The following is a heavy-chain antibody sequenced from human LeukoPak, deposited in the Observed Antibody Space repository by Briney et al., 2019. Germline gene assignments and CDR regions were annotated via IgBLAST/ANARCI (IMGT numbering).Heavy chain of an antibody. V-gene: IGHV3-23*01. CDR1: GFTFSIYA. CDR2: ITSRGEST. CDR3: ARDRPNYYGSDGHYYRRDGDY. Sequence: PGGSLRLSCAASGFTFSIYAMSWVRQAPGKGLQWVSSITSRGESTWYVDSVKGRFTITRDNSENQLYLQVHSLRAEDTAVYYCARDRPNYYGSDGHYYRRDGDYWGRGTLVSVSS. D-gene: IGHD3-22*01. J-gene: IGHJ4*02.